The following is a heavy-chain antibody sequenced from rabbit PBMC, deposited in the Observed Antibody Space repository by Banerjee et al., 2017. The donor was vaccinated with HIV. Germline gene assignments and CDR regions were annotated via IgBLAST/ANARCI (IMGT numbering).Heavy chain of an antibody. V-gene: IGHV1S47*01. CDR2: IYPDYGST. D-gene: IGHD4-1*01. J-gene: IGHJ4*01. CDR1: GIDFSHYG. Sequence: QEQVVESGGGLVTLGGSLKLSCKASGIDFSHYGISWVRQAPGKGLEWIAYIYPDYGSTDYASWVNGRFTISLDNAQNTVFLQMTSLTAADTATYFCARIDSDWDGGINLWGPGTLVTVS. CDR3: ARIDSDWDGGINL.